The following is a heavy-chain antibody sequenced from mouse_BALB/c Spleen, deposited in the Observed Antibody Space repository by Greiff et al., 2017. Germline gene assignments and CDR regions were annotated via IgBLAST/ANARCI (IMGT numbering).Heavy chain of an antibody. J-gene: IGHJ2*01. CDR2: ISSGGSYT. Sequence: EVKVVESGGGLVKPGGSLKLSCAASGFTFSSYAMSWVRQTPEKRLEWVATISSGGSYTYYPDSVKGRFTISRDNAKNTLYLQMSSLRSEDTAMYYCARLTEYYFDYWGQGTTLTVSS. CDR3: ARLTEYYFDY. CDR1: GFTFSSYA. D-gene: IGHD4-1*01. V-gene: IGHV5-9-3*01.